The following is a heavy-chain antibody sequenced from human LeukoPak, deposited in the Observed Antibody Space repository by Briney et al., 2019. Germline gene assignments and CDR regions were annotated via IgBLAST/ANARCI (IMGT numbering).Heavy chain of an antibody. CDR3: ANPARAREDSSGYYY. J-gene: IGHJ4*02. CDR1: GFTFSSYG. V-gene: IGHV3-30*02. D-gene: IGHD3-22*01. CDR2: IRYDGSNK. Sequence: PGGSLRLSCAASGFTFSSYGMHWVRQAPGKGLEWVAFIRYDGSNKYYADSVKGRFTISRDNSKNTLYLQMNSLRAEDTAVYYCANPARAREDSSGYYYWGQGTLVTVSS.